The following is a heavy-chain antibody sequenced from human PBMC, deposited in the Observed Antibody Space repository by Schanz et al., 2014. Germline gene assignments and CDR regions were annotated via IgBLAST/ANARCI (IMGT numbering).Heavy chain of an antibody. J-gene: IGHJ4*02. V-gene: IGHV1-18*01. CDR1: GYTFTSSG. Sequence: QVQLVQSGAEVEKPGASVKVSCKASGYTFTSSGFSWVRQAPGQGLEWMGWINGYNAHTNYAQKFQGRVTMTTDTSTSTVYMELRSLRSDDTAVYYCARDRDQWDGNFCDFWGQGTLVTVSS. D-gene: IGHD1-26*01. CDR2: INGYNAHT. CDR3: ARDRDQWDGNFCDF.